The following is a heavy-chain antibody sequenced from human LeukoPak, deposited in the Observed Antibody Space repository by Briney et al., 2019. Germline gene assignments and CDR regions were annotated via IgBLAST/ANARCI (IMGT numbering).Heavy chain of an antibody. CDR3: ARDNLRRKSGWFDP. Sequence: ASVKVSCKTSGYTFTNYDINWVRQATGQGLEWMGWINPKSGRTGYAQKFQGRVTFTRNTSISTAYMELNNLRSDDTAVYYCARDNLRRKSGWFDPWGQGTLVTVSS. CDR2: INPKSGRT. CDR1: GYTFTNYD. D-gene: IGHD1-26*01. V-gene: IGHV1-8*03. J-gene: IGHJ5*02.